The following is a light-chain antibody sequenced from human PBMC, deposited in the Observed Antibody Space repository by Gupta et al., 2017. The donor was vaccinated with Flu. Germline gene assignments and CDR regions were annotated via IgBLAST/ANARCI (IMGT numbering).Light chain of an antibody. CDR3: ATWETTGSVMV. J-gene: IGLJ3*02. CDR2: EDN. Sequence: KVTISCAGSSSNIGCNYVSWYHQFPGPAPNFLIYEDNERPAGIPDRFSASKSGTSATLATTGLQTGDEAAFYCATWETTGSVMVFGGGTKLTVL. V-gene: IGLV1-51*01. CDR1: SSNIGCNY.